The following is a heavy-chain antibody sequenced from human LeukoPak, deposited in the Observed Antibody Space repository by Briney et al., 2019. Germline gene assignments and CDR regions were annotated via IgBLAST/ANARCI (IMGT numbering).Heavy chain of an antibody. CDR2: IYPGDSDT. V-gene: IGHV5-51*01. Sequence: GESLKISCKGSGYSFTSYWIGWVRQMPGKGLEWMGIIYPGDSDTRYSPSFQGQVTISADKSISTAYLQGSSLKASDTAMYYCARLCVLLSGIAVTWWFDPWGQGTLVTVSS. D-gene: IGHD6-19*01. CDR3: ARLCVLLSGIAVTWWFDP. CDR1: GYSFTSYW. J-gene: IGHJ5*02.